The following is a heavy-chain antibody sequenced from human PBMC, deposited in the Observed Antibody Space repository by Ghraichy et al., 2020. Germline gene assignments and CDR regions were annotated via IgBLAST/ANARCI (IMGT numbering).Heavy chain of an antibody. Sequence: GALRLSCTVSGYSISSGYYWGWIRQPPGKGLECIGSIYHSGSTYYNPSLKSRVTISVDTSKNQFSLKLSSVTAADTAVYYCASGGAGLGVRGVIITWSFDYWGQGTLVTVSS. J-gene: IGHJ4*02. CDR1: GYSISSGYY. V-gene: IGHV4-38-2*02. CDR3: ASGGAGLGVRGVIITWSFDY. CDR2: IYHSGST. D-gene: IGHD3-10*01.